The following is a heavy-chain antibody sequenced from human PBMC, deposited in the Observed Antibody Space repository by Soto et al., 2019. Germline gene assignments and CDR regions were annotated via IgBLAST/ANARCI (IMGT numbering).Heavy chain of an antibody. J-gene: IGHJ3*02. CDR2: IDPEDGET. V-gene: IGHV1-24*01. CDR1: GYTLTELS. Sequence: ASVKVSCKVSGYTLTELSMHWVRQAPGKGLEWMGGIDPEDGETSYAQKFQGRVTMTRDTSTNTVYMELSSLRSEDTAVYYCARVRPAQAFDIWGQGTMVTVSS. D-gene: IGHD6-6*01. CDR3: ARVRPAQAFDI.